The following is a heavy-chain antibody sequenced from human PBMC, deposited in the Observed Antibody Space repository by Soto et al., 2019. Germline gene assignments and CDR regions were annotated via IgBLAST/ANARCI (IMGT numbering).Heavy chain of an antibody. Sequence: GGSLRLSCEASGFTVSSNYMTWVRQAPGKGLEWVSVMYPDGSTFYAHSVKGRFTISRDNSKNTLYLQMTSLRAEDTAVYFCARDSFYYGSGSPSRDAFDIWGQGTMVTVS. CDR1: GFTVSSNY. D-gene: IGHD3-10*01. CDR2: MYPDGST. CDR3: ARDSFYYGSGSPSRDAFDI. V-gene: IGHV3-66*01. J-gene: IGHJ3*02.